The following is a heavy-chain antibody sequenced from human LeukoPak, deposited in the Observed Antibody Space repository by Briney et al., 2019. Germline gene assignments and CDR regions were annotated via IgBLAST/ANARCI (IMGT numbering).Heavy chain of an antibody. CDR2: VSGSGGST. J-gene: IGHJ4*02. CDR1: GFTFSSYA. D-gene: IGHD1-26*01. V-gene: IGHV3-23*01. CDR3: AKVLDWEPDGGYYFDY. Sequence: GGSLRLSCAASGFTFSSYAMSWVRQAPGQGLEWVSAVSGSGGSTYYADSGKGRFTVSRDNSKNTLYLQMHSLRADDTAVDYCAKVLDWEPDGGYYFDYWGQGTLVTVSS.